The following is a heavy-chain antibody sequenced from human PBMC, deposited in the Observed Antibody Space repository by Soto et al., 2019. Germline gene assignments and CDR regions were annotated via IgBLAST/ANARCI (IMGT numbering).Heavy chain of an antibody. D-gene: IGHD3-3*01. Sequence: QVRLVQSGAEVKKPGSSVKLSCKVSGGNSNSYSFAWVRQAPGQGLQWLGTIVPLSGTPNHAHKFQGRVTITADTSTNTAYLELSSLRYEDTAIYYCARDWRQMSRGGFFDYWGQGSLVTISS. V-gene: IGHV1-69*06. CDR2: IVPLSGTP. J-gene: IGHJ4*02. CDR3: ARDWRQMSRGGFFDY. CDR1: GGNSNSYS.